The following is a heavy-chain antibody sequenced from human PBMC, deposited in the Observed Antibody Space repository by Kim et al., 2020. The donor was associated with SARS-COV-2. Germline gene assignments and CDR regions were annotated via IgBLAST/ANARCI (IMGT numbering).Heavy chain of an antibody. J-gene: IGHJ4*02. V-gene: IGHV5-10-1*01. Sequence: GESLKISCKGSGYIFINYWIHWVRHTPGKGLEWMGKIDPSDSSSLYSPSFQGRVTLSVDASINTAYLEWSGLKASDTATYYCAILGMLIEGSGDYWGQGTLVTVSS. CDR3: AILGMLIEGSGDY. CDR1: GYIFINYW. CDR2: IDPSDSSS. D-gene: IGHD2-8*01.